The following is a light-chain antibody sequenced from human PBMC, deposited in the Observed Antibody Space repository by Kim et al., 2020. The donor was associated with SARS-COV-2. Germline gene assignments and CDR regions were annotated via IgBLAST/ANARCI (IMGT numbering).Light chain of an antibody. CDR1: QSISNW. CDR3: HQYSSFAYT. V-gene: IGKV1-5*03. CDR2: RAS. Sequence: SASVGDSVTITCRASQSISNWLAWDQHKPGKAPKLLIYRASTLESGVPPRFSGSGSGTEFTLTISSLQPDDFATYYCHQYSSFAYTFGQGTKLEI. J-gene: IGKJ2*01.